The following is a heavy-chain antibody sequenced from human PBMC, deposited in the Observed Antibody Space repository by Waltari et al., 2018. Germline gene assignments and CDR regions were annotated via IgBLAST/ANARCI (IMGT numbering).Heavy chain of an antibody. J-gene: IGHJ1*01. V-gene: IGHV3-33*06. Sequence: QVQLVESGGGVVQPGRSLRLSCAASGFTFSSYGMHWVRQAPGKGLEWVAVIWYDGSNKYYTDSVKCRFTISRDNSKNTLYLQMNSLRAEDTAVYYCAKQAAQYFQHWGQGTLVTVSS. CDR2: IWYDGSNK. CDR3: AKQAAQYFQH. CDR1: GFTFSSYG.